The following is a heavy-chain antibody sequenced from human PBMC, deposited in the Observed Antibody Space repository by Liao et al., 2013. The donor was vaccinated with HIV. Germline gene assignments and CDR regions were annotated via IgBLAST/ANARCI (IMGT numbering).Heavy chain of an antibody. V-gene: IGHV4-61*02. D-gene: IGHD7-27*01. Sequence: QVQLQELGPGLVKPSQTLSLTCTVSGGSISSGSYYWSWIRQPAGKGPEWIGRIYTTGSTDYNPSLRGRVTISLDTSKNLFSLKLTSVTAADTAVYYCARDETELGHVWGKGTAVTVSS. CDR1: GGSISSGSYY. CDR3: ARDETELGHV. CDR2: IYTTGST. J-gene: IGHJ6*04.